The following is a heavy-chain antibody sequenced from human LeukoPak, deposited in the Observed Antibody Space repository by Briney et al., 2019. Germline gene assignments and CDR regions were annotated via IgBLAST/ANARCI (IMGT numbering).Heavy chain of an antibody. Sequence: QSGGSLRLSCAASGFTFSSYAMHWVRQAPGKGLEWVAVISYDGSYKCHADSVKGRFTISRGNSRNTLYLQMNSLRAEDTAVYYCARGISMVRGVIPSYNWFDPWGQGTLVTVSS. V-gene: IGHV3-30-3*01. D-gene: IGHD3-10*01. CDR3: ARGISMVRGVIPSYNWFDP. J-gene: IGHJ5*02. CDR1: GFTFSSYA. CDR2: ISYDGSYK.